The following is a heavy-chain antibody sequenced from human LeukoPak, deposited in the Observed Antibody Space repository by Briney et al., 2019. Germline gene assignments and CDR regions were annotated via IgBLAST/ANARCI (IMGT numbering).Heavy chain of an antibody. CDR2: ISSSSSHI. J-gene: IGHJ4*02. Sequence: GGSLRLSCEASGFTFTSYSMNWVRQAPGKGLEWVSSISSSSSHIYYADSVKGRFTISRDNAKNSLYLQMNSLRAEDTAVYYCARDYYGDYYFDYWGQGTLVTVSS. CDR1: GFTFTSYS. D-gene: IGHD4-17*01. V-gene: IGHV3-21*01. CDR3: ARDYYGDYYFDY.